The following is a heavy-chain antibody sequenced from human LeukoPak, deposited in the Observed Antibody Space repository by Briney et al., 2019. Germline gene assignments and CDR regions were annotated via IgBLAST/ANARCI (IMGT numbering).Heavy chain of an antibody. CDR3: ARADSSGSHFDY. Sequence: SSVKVSCKASGGTFSSYAISWVRQAPGQGLEWMGRIIPIFGTANYAQKFHGRVTITTDESTSTAYMELSSLRSEDAAVYYCARADSSGSHFDYWGQGTLVTVSS. D-gene: IGHD3-22*01. J-gene: IGHJ4*02. V-gene: IGHV1-69*05. CDR2: IIPIFGTA. CDR1: GGTFSSYA.